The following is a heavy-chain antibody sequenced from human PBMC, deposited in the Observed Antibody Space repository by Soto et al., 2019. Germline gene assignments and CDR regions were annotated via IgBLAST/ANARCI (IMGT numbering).Heavy chain of an antibody. D-gene: IGHD2-21*01. CDR3: ARDGDPRSAFGRCPLGGGWFDP. J-gene: IGHJ5*02. V-gene: IGHV1-69*12. CDR1: GGTFGTSA. CDR2: IVPRFGTA. Sequence: QVQLVQSGAEVKKPGSSVKVSCKASGGTFGTSAITWVRQAPGQGLEWMGGIVPRFGTANHAQKFQGRVTITAAESTTTADMGLSSLRSEDTAVYFCARDGDPRSAFGRCPLGGGWFDPWGQATLVTVSS.